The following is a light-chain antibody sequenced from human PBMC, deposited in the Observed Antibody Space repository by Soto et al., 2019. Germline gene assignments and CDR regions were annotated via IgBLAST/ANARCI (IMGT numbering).Light chain of an antibody. CDR1: QSVDSTY. CDR3: QYYDTFRT. J-gene: IGKJ1*01. CDR2: GAS. Sequence: IVLTQSPGTLSLSPVERATLSCMASQSVDSTYLTWYQQKPGQAPRLLIYGASGRATGIPDRFSGSGSGTDFTLTISRLEPEDFAVYYCQYYDTFRTFGQGTKVDI. V-gene: IGKV3-20*01.